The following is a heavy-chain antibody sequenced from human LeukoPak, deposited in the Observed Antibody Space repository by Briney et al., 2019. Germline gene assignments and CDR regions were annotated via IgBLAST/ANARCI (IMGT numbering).Heavy chain of an antibody. Sequence: SEALSLTCTVSGGSISSSSCYWGWIRQPPGKGLEWIGSIYYSGSTYYNPSLKSRVTISVDTSKNQFSLKLSSVTAADTAVYYCARVNGALNHLYYFDYWGQGTLVTVSS. D-gene: IGHD1-14*01. CDR3: ARVNGALNHLYYFDY. CDR1: GGSISSSSCY. J-gene: IGHJ4*02. CDR2: IYYSGST. V-gene: IGHV4-39*07.